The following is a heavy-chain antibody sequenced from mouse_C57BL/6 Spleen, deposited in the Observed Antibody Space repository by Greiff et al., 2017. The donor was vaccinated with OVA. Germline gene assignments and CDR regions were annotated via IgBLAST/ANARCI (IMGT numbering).Heavy chain of an antibody. D-gene: IGHD1-1*01. J-gene: IGHJ2*01. CDR3: ARGEGVVPYYFDY. CDR1: GYTFTSYW. CDR2: IYPGSGST. Sequence: QVQLQQPGAELVKPGASVKMSCKASGYTFTSYWITWVKQRPGQGLEWIGDIYPGSGSTNYNEKFKSKVTLTVDTSSSTAYMQLSSLTSEDSAVYYCARGEGVVPYYFDYWGQGTTLTVSS. V-gene: IGHV1-55*01.